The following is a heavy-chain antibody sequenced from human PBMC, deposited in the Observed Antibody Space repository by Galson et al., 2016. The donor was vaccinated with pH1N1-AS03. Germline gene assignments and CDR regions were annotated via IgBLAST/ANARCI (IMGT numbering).Heavy chain of an antibody. Sequence: QSGAEVKKPGESLKISCKASGYIFTGFYVHWVRQAPGQGLEWMGWINTDSGVTNYAQKFEAWVTMTRDTSVSTAYMELYGLKSDDTAVYYCARDPRGPCTSATCPTTYYFGMDVWGQGTTVTVSS. CDR3: ARDPRGPCTSATCPTTYYFGMDV. CDR2: INTDSGVT. J-gene: IGHJ6*02. V-gene: IGHV1-2*04. CDR1: GYIFTGFY. D-gene: IGHD2-2*01.